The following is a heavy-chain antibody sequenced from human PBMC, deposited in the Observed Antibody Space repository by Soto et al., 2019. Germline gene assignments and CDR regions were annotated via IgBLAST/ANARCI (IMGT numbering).Heavy chain of an antibody. CDR2: ISWNSGSI. Sequence: EVQLVESGGGLVQPGRSLRLSCAASGFTFDDYAMHWVRQAPGKGLEWVSGISWNSGSIGYADSVKGRFTISRDNAKNSLYLQMNSLRAEDTALYYCAKDRGDDYGDYATAFDIWGQGTMVTVSS. V-gene: IGHV3-9*01. J-gene: IGHJ3*02. CDR1: GFTFDDYA. CDR3: AKDRGDDYGDYATAFDI. D-gene: IGHD4-17*01.